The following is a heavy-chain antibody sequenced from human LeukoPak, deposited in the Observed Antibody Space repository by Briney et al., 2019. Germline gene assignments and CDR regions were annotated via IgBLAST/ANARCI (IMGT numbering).Heavy chain of an antibody. CDR3: ARHDRSNSYAPRGFDY. CDR2: IHPGDSDT. Sequence: GESLKISCKGSGYSFTTYWIGWVRQMPGKGLEWMWSIHPGDSDTRYSPSFQGQVTISADKSISTAYLQWSSLKASDSAIFYCARHDRSNSYAPRGFDYWGRGALVTVSS. D-gene: IGHD1-14*01. J-gene: IGHJ4*02. CDR1: GYSFTTYW. V-gene: IGHV5-51*01.